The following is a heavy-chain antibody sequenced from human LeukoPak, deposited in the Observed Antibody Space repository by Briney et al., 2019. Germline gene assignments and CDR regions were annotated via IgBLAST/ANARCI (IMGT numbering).Heavy chain of an antibody. CDR1: GFTLSDYY. D-gene: IGHD3-10*01. V-gene: IGHV3-11*01. J-gene: IGHJ4*02. CDR2: SSSSGSTI. Sequence: GGSLRLSCAASGFTLSDYYMSWIRQAPGKGLEWVSYSSSSGSTIYYADSVKGRFAISRDNAKNTLYLQMNSLRAEDTAVYYCAKSLLWFGELSDPFDYWGQGTLVTVSS. CDR3: AKSLLWFGELSDPFDY.